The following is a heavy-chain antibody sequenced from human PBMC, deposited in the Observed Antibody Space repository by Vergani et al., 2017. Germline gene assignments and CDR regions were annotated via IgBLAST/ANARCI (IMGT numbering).Heavy chain of an antibody. CDR2: ISDSGSTI. V-gene: IGHV3-48*01. J-gene: IGHJ4*02. CDR1: GFTFSTYS. Sequence: EVQLVESGGGLVQPGGSLRISCAASGFTFSTYSMDWVRQAPGKGLEWVSYISDSGSTIDYADSVKGRFTICRDKAKNSLHLQMNSLRAEETAVYFCAREGLLVTNPFDYWGQGTRVTVSA. D-gene: IGHD2-8*02. CDR3: AREGLLVTNPFDY.